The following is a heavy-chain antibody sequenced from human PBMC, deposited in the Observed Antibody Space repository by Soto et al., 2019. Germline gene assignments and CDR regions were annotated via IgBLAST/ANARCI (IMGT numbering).Heavy chain of an antibody. CDR2: INHSGST. CDR1: GGSFSGYY. Sequence: PLEPLSLTCAVYGGSFSGYYWSWIRQPPGKGLEWIGEINHSGSTNYNPSLKSRVTISVDTSKNQFSLKLSSVTAADTAVYYCVRGENRLHSYFDYRGQGTLVTVSS. J-gene: IGHJ4*02. CDR3: VRGENRLHSYFDY. V-gene: IGHV4-34*01.